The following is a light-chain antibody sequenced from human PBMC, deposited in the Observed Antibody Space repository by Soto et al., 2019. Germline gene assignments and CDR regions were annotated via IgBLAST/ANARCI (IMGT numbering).Light chain of an antibody. J-gene: IGLJ2*01. CDR1: SSDIGRCNY. CDR2: DVS. V-gene: IGLV2-14*03. Sequence: QSVLTQPASVSGSPGQSITISCTGTSSDIGRCNYVSWYQHSPGKAPKLIIYDVSDRPSGVSNRFSGSKSGTTASLTISGLQAEDEADYYCGSYTSSDTMIFGGGTKVTVL. CDR3: GSYTSSDTMI.